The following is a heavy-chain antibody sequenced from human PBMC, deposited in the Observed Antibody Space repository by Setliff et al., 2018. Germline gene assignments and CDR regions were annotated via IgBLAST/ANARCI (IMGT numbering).Heavy chain of an antibody. V-gene: IGHV3-21*01. CDR2: IDGSGSFT. J-gene: IGHJ4*02. CDR1: GFSFSTHS. D-gene: IGHD2-2*01. CDR3: AKSVGGLTSSSVGY. Sequence: PGGSLRLSCGASGFSFSTHSMTWVRQAPGKGLEWVSSIDGSGSFTYYAGSVRGRFTISRDNAKNSLSLQMNSLRGEDTAIYYCAKSVGGLTSSSVGYWGQGTLVTVSS.